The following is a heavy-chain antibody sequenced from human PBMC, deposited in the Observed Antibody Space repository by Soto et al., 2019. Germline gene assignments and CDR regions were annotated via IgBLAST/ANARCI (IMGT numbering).Heavy chain of an antibody. CDR2: ISADNGNT. V-gene: IGHV1-18*01. CDR1: GYTFTSYA. CDR3: ARARTDFRIDY. Sequence: ASVKVSCKASGYTFTSYAMHWVRQAPGQRLEWMGWISADNGNTNYAQKLQGRVTMTTDTSTSTAYMELRSLRSDDTAVYYCARARTDFRIDYWGQGTLVTVSS. D-gene: IGHD3-3*01. J-gene: IGHJ4*02.